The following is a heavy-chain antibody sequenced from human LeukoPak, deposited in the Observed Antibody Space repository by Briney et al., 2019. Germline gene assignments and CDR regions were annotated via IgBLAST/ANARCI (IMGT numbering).Heavy chain of an antibody. V-gene: IGHV3-64*01. Sequence: GGSLRLSCAASGFTFSSYSMHWVRQAPGKGLEYVSAVSSNGDNTYYANSVKGRFTISRDNSKNTLYLQMASLRGEDTAVYYCARDQGSWNYGDYWGQGTLVTVSS. J-gene: IGHJ4*02. CDR2: VSSNGDNT. CDR1: GFTFSSYS. D-gene: IGHD1-7*01. CDR3: ARDQGSWNYGDY.